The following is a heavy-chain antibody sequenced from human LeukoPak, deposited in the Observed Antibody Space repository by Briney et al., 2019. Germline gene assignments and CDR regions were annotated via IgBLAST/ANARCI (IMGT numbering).Heavy chain of an antibody. J-gene: IGHJ4*02. CDR1: GGTFSSYA. V-gene: IGHV1-69*01. Sequence: SVKVSCKASGGTFSSYAISWVRQAPGQGLEWMGGIIPIFGTANYAQKFQGRVTITADESTSTAYMELSSLRSEDTAVYYCARGSCSSTSCYSPFDYWGQGTLVTVSS. CDR3: ARGSCSSTSCYSPFDY. D-gene: IGHD2-2*01. CDR2: IIPIFGTA.